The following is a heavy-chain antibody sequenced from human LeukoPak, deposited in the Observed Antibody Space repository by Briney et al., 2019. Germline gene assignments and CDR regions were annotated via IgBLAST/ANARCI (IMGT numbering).Heavy chain of an antibody. Sequence: PGGSLRLSCAASGFTFSSYAMSRVLQAPGKGLEWVSAISGSGGSTYYADSVKGRFTISRDNSKNTLYLQMNSLRAEDTAIYHCATYINWVAGDVWGQGTTVIVSS. CDR1: GFTFSSYA. D-gene: IGHD1-1*01. CDR3: ATYINWVAGDV. J-gene: IGHJ6*02. CDR2: ISGSGGST. V-gene: IGHV3-23*01.